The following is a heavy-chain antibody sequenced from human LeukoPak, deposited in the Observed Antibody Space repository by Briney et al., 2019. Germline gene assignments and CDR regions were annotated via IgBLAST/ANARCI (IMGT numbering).Heavy chain of an antibody. J-gene: IGHJ4*02. CDR3: AKRGVVIRVILVGFHKEAYYFDS. Sequence: PGGSLRLSCAASGFTLSNYGMTWLRQAPGKGLEWVAGISDSGGGTYYADSVKGRFTISRDNPKNTLYLQMNSLRAEDTAVYFCAKRGVVIRVILVGFHKEAYYFDSWGQGALVTVSS. CDR1: GFTLSNYG. V-gene: IGHV3-23*01. D-gene: IGHD3-22*01. CDR2: ISDSGGGT.